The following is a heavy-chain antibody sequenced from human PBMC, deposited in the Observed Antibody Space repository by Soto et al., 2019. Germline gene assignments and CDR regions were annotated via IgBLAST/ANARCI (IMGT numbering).Heavy chain of an antibody. CDR2: ISGSGGST. Sequence: GGSLRLSCAASGFTFSSYAMSWARQAPGKGLEWVSAISGSGGSTYYADSVKGRFTISRDNSKNTLYLQMNSLRAEDTAVYYCAKTIAVAGTAPGYFDYWGQGTLXXVSS. J-gene: IGHJ4*02. CDR1: GFTFSSYA. V-gene: IGHV3-23*01. D-gene: IGHD6-19*01. CDR3: AKTIAVAGTAPGYFDY.